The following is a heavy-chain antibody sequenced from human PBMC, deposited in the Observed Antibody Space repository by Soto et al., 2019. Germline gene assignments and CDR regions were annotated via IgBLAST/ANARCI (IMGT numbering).Heavy chain of an antibody. J-gene: IGHJ6*02. Sequence: GESLKISCKGSGYSFTSYWISWVRQMPGKGLEWMGRIDPSDSYTNYSPSFQGHVTISADKSISTAYLQWSSLKASDTAMYYCARHGPLGYCSGGSCYSYYYYGMDVWGQGTTVTVS. CDR2: IDPSDSYT. CDR1: GYSFTSYW. V-gene: IGHV5-10-1*01. D-gene: IGHD2-15*01. CDR3: ARHGPLGYCSGGSCYSYYYYGMDV.